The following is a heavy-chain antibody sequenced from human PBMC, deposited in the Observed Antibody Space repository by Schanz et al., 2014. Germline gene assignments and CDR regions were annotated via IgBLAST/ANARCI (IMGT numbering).Heavy chain of an antibody. CDR1: GYTFTSYY. D-gene: IGHD2-21*01. J-gene: IGHJ4*02. CDR2: INPSGGST. Sequence: QVQLVQSGAEVKKPGASVKVSCKASGYTFTSYYMHWVRQAPGQGLEWMGIINPSGGSTSYAQKFQGRVAMTRDTSTSTVYMELSSLRSEDTAVYYCATGPHIVVAFDYWGQGTLXTVSS. V-gene: IGHV1-46*01. CDR3: ATGPHIVVAFDY.